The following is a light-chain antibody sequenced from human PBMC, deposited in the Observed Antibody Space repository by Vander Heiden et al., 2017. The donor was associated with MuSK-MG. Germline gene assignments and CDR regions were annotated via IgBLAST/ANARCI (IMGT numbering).Light chain of an antibody. CDR1: QSVSSY. J-gene: IGKJ2*01. CDR2: DAS. CDR3: QQRTNGHPKYT. V-gene: IGKV3-11*01. Sequence: EIVLTQSPATLYLSQEERDTLSCRASQSVSSYLAWYQQKPGQAPMLLIYDASNRATGIKAMFGGSGYGTDFTLTIISREPEDFAVYYCQQRTNGHPKYTFGQGTKLDIK.